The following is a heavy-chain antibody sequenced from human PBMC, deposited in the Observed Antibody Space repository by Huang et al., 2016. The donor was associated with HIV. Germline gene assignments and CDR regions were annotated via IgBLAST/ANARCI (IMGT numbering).Heavy chain of an antibody. J-gene: IGHJ6*03. Sequence: QVQLQQWGAGLLRPSETLSLTCADYGGSFSGYYGTWIRQPPGKGLEWIGEIKHSASNNDNPALQSRVTISVDKARNQFSLTLTSVTAADRAVYYCARGQGGYYYYYMDVWGKGTTVTVSS. CDR1: GGSFSGYY. V-gene: IGHV4-34*01. CDR2: IKHSASN. CDR3: ARGQGGYYYYYMDV.